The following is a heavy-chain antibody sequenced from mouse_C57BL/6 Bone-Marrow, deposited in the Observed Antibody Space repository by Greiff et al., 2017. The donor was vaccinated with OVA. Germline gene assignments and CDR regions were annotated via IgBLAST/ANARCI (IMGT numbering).Heavy chain of an antibody. V-gene: IGHV2-2*01. CDR2: IWSGGST. CDR3: AILFEGFAY. D-gene: IGHD6-2*01. CDR1: GFSLTSYG. J-gene: IGHJ3*01. Sequence: VQLQQSGPGLVQPSQSLSITCTVSGFSLTSYGVHWVRQSPGKGLEWLGVIWSGGSTDYNAAFISRLSISKDNSKSQVFFKMNSLQADDTAIYYCAILFEGFAYWGQGTLVTVSA.